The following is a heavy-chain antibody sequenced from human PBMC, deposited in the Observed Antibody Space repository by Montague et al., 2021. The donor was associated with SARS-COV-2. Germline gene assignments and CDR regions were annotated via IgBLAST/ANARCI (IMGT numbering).Heavy chain of an antibody. Sequence: PALVKPTQTLTLTCTFSGFSLSTSGMCVSWIRQPPGKALGWLARIDWDDDKHYSTSLKTRLTISKDTSKNQVVLTMTNMDPVDTATYYCARSSVVRGVSLDYWGQGTLATVSS. V-gene: IGHV2-70*11. D-gene: IGHD3-10*01. CDR1: GFSLSTSGMC. CDR2: IDWDDDK. J-gene: IGHJ4*02. CDR3: ARSSVVRGVSLDY.